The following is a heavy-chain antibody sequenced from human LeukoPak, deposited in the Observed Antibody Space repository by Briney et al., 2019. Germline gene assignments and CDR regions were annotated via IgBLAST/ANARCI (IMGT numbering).Heavy chain of an antibody. D-gene: IGHD5/OR15-5a*01. Sequence: SSVRVSRKASGYTHSSYRVSGVRQAPGQRLEWMGWISPYNGVTNYAQKLQGRVTMTTDTSMTTGYMELRILRSDDTAVYYCARDFGKSWVYPHWFDPWGQGTLVTVSS. CDR1: GYTHSSYR. CDR2: ISPYNGVT. J-gene: IGHJ5*02. V-gene: IGHV1-18*01. CDR3: ARDFGKSWVYPHWFDP.